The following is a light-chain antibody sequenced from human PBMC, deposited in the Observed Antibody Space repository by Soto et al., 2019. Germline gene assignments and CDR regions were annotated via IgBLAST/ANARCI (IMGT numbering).Light chain of an antibody. CDR3: QQYYSTPRT. V-gene: IGKV4-1*01. J-gene: IGKJ1*01. Sequence: DIVMTQSPDSLAVSLGERATINCKSSQSVLYSSNNKNYLAWYQQKPGQPPELLIYWASTRESGVPDRFSGSGSGTDFTLTICSLQAEDVAVYYCQQYYSTPRTFGQGTKVEIK. CDR1: QSVLYSSNNKNY. CDR2: WAS.